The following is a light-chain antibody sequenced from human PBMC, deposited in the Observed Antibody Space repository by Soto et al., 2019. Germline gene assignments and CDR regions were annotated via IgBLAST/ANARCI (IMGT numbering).Light chain of an antibody. Sequence: ENVLIQSPGTVSLSPGERDTLSCRASESVSRSFLAWFQQKPGQAPRLVIYGASSRATGIPDRFIGSGSGTDFTLTISRLEPEDFAVYYCQQCGTSPWTFGQGTKVEIK. CDR2: GAS. CDR3: QQCGTSPWT. V-gene: IGKV3-20*01. J-gene: IGKJ1*01. CDR1: ESVSRSF.